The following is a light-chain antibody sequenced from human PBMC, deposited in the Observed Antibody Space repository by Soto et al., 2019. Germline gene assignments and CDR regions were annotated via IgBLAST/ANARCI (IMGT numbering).Light chain of an antibody. Sequence: QSVLTQPPSASGTPGQRFTISFPGSSSNIESNTVTWYQHLPGTAPKLVIYSNYDRPSGVPDRFSGSTSGTSASLVIRGLQSEDEADYYCAAWDDILNGYVFGGGTKVTVL. V-gene: IGLV1-44*01. CDR3: AAWDDILNGYV. CDR1: SSNIESNT. CDR2: SNY. J-gene: IGLJ1*01.